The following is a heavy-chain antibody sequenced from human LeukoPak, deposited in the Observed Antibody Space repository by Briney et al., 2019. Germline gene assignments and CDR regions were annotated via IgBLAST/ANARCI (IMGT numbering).Heavy chain of an antibody. Sequence: SVKVSCKASGGTFSSYAISWVRQAPGQGLEWMGGIIPIFGTANYAQKFQGRVTITADESTSTAYMELSSLRSDDTAVYYCAAGASYNWNYPGDAFDIWGQGTMVTVSS. J-gene: IGHJ3*02. D-gene: IGHD1-7*01. CDR1: GGTFSSYA. CDR2: IIPIFGTA. V-gene: IGHV1-69*13. CDR3: AAGASYNWNYPGDAFDI.